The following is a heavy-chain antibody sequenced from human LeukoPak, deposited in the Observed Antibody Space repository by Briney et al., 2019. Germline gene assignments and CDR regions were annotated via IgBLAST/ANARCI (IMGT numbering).Heavy chain of an antibody. CDR1: GFTFSSYS. J-gene: IGHJ4*02. CDR3: AKDRGIISDY. CDR2: ISGSGDST. V-gene: IGHV3-23*01. Sequence: GGTLRLSCVDSGFTFSSYSMSWVRQAPGKGLEWVSAISGSGDSTYYADSVKGRFTTSRDNSKNTLYLQMNSLRVEDTAVYYCAKDRGIISDYWGQGTLVTVSS. D-gene: IGHD3-10*01.